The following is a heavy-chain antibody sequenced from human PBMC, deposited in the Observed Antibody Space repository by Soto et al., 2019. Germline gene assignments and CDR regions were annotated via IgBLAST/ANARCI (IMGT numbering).Heavy chain of an antibody. CDR2: ISYDGSNK. J-gene: IGHJ4*02. D-gene: IGHD6-13*01. V-gene: IGHV3-30-3*01. Sequence: QVQLVESGGGVDQPGRSLRLSCAASGFTFSSYAMHWVRQAPGKGLEWVAVISYDGSNKYYADSVKGRFTISRDNSKNTLYLQMNSLRAEDTAVYYCARDRIYSSSWYDYWGQGTLVTVSS. CDR1: GFTFSSYA. CDR3: ARDRIYSSSWYDY.